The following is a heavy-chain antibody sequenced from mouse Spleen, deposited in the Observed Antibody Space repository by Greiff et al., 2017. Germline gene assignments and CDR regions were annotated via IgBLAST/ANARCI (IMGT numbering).Heavy chain of an antibody. CDR2: IWSGGST. D-gene: IGHD2-4*01. Sequence: QVQLQQSGPGLVQPSQSLSITCTVSGFSLTSYGVHWVRQSPGKGLEWLGVIWSGGSTDYNAAFISRLSISKDNSKSQVFFKMNSLQADDTAIYYCARMNGYDYFFDYWGQGTTLTVSS. V-gene: IGHV2-2*01. CDR1: GFSLTSYG. J-gene: IGHJ2*01. CDR3: ARMNGYDYFFDY.